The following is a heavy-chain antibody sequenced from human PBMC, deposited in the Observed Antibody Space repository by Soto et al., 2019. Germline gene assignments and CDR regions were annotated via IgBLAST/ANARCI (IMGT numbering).Heavy chain of an antibody. CDR1: GGSISSSRCH. CDR3: ARGGVNWNDAPPLIG. V-gene: IGHV4-30-2*01. Sequence: SETLSLTCTVSGGSISSSRCHWGWIRQPPGKGLEWIGYIYHSGSTYYNPSLKSRVTISVDRSKNQTSMRLTSVTAADTAVYYCARGGVNWNDAPPLIGWGQGTLVTSPQ. J-gene: IGHJ4*02. CDR2: IYHSGST. D-gene: IGHD1-1*01.